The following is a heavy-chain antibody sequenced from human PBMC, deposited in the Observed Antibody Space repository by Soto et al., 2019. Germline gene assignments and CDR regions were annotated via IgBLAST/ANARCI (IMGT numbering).Heavy chain of an antibody. D-gene: IGHD6-13*01. CDR1: GGSISSGDYY. Sequence: SETLSLTCTVSGGSISSGDYYWSWIRQPPGKGLEWIGYIYYSGSTYYNPSLKSRVTISVDTSKNQFSLKLSSVTAADTAVCYCARERPDGSRLDPWGQGTLVTVSS. J-gene: IGHJ5*02. CDR2: IYYSGST. CDR3: ARERPDGSRLDP. V-gene: IGHV4-30-4*01.